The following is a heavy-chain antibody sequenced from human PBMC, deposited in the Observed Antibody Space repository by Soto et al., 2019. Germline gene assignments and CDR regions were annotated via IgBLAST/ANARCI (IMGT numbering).Heavy chain of an antibody. CDR3: ARDRDYYDSSGYPRPYYFGY. CDR2: IIPIFGTA. Sequence: SVKVSCKASGGTFSSYAISWVRQAPGQGLEWMGGIIPIFGTANYAQKFQGRVTITADEPTSTAYMELSSLRSEDTAVYYCARDRDYYDSSGYPRPYYFGYWGQGTLVTVSS. J-gene: IGHJ4*02. V-gene: IGHV1-69*13. D-gene: IGHD3-22*01. CDR1: GGTFSSYA.